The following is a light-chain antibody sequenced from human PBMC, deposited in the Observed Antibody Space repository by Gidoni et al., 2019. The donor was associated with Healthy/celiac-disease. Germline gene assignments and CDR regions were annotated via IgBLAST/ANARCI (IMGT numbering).Light chain of an antibody. J-gene: IGKJ1*01. CDR3: IKALQTPWT. CDR2: LGS. V-gene: IGKV2-28*01. CDR1: QSLLHSNGSNY. Sequence: DIVMTPSPLSLPVTPGEPASISCRSSQSLLHSNGSNYLDWYQQKPGQSPQLLIYLGSNRASGVPDRCSGSGSGTEFTLKISRVEAEDVGVYYCIKALQTPWTFGQGTKVEIK.